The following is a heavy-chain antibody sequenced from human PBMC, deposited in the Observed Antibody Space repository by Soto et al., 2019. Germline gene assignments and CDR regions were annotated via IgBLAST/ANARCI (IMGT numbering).Heavy chain of an antibody. Sequence: GGSLRLSCAASGFTFSNAWMSWVRQAPGKGLEWVGRIKSKTDGWTTDYAAPVKGRFTISRDDSKNTLYLQMNSLKTEDTAVYYCTTDPTYYYDSSGFYYFDYWGQGTLVTVSS. CDR3: TTDPTYYYDSSGFYYFDY. V-gene: IGHV3-15*01. CDR1: GFTFSNAW. J-gene: IGHJ4*02. D-gene: IGHD3-22*01. CDR2: IKSKTDGWTT.